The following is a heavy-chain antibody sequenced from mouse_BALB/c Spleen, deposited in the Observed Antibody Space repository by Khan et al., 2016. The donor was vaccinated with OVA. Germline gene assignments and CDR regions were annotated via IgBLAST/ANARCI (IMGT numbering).Heavy chain of an antibody. J-gene: IGHJ3*01. Sequence: VQLKESGPGLVKPSQSLSLTCTVTGYSITSDYAWNWIRQFPGNQLEWMGYISYSGSTTYPPSLKGPLSITRHTSNNPLFLKLHSVTTEDTATYYCTGGRAYWGQGTLVTVAA. D-gene: IGHD3-3*01. CDR2: ISYSGST. V-gene: IGHV3-2*02. CDR1: GYSITSDYA. CDR3: TGGRAY.